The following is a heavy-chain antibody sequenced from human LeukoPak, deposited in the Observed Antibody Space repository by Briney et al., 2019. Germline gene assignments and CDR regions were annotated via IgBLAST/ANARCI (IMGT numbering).Heavy chain of an antibody. V-gene: IGHV3-23*01. CDR1: GFTFRNYV. Sequence: GGSLRLSCAASGFTFRNYVMSWVRQTPGKGLEWVSAITGDGGGTNHADSVKGRFTISRDNSKNTLYLQMNSLRAEDTAVYYCAKALPKAGYFDYWGQGTLVTVSS. CDR3: AKALPKAGYFDY. J-gene: IGHJ4*02. CDR2: ITGDGGGT.